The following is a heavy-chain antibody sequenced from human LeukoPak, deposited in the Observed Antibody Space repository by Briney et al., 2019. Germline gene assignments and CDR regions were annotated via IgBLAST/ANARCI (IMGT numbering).Heavy chain of an antibody. D-gene: IGHD6-19*01. V-gene: IGHV4-4*07. CDR3: AREYSSDRYFDH. Sequence: SETLSLTCTVSGGSISSYYWSWIRQPAGKGLEWIGRMYSSGNTNYNPSLKSRVTMSVDTSKNQFSLKLSSVTAADTAVYYCAREYSSDRYFDHWGQGTLVTVSS. CDR1: GGSISSYY. CDR2: MYSSGNT. J-gene: IGHJ4*02.